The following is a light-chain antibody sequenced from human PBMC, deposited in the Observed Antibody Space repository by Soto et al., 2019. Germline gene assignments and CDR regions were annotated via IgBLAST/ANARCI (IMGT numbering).Light chain of an antibody. V-gene: IGKV3-20*01. J-gene: IGKJ2*03. CDR3: QQYGRSSMNS. CDR1: QSVSSDY. CDR2: GAS. Sequence: EIVLTQSPGTLSLSPGERATLSCRASQSVSSDYLAWYQQKPGQAPRLLIYGASNRAIGIPDRFSGSGSGTDFTLTISRLEPEDFAVYFCQQYGRSSMNSFGQGTEVEIK.